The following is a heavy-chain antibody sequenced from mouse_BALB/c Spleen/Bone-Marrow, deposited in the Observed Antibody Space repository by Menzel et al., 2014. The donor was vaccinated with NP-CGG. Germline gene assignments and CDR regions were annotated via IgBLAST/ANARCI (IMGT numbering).Heavy chain of an antibody. CDR2: IWAGGST. Sequence: QVQLQQSVPGLVAPSQSLSITCTVSGFSLISYGVHWVRQPPEKGLEWLGVIWAGGSTNYNSALMSRLSISKDKSKSQVFLKMNSLQTDDTAIYYCARGWGNGAMDYWGQGTSVTVSS. D-gene: IGHD2-1*01. CDR1: GFSLISYG. CDR3: ARGWGNGAMDY. J-gene: IGHJ4*01. V-gene: IGHV2-9*02.